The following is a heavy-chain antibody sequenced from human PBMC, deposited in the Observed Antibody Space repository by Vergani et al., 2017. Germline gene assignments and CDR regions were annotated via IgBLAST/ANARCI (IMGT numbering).Heavy chain of an antibody. CDR3: AKALPGGNSPFDY. V-gene: IGHV3-9*01. CDR2: ISWNSGST. D-gene: IGHD4-23*01. Sequence: EVQLVESGGGLVQPGGSLRLSCAASGFTFDDYAMHWVRQAPGKGLEWVSGISWNSGSTGYAESVKGRFTISRDNAKNSLYLQMNSLRAEDTALYYCAKALPGGNSPFDYWGQGTLVTVSS. J-gene: IGHJ4*02. CDR1: GFTFDDYA.